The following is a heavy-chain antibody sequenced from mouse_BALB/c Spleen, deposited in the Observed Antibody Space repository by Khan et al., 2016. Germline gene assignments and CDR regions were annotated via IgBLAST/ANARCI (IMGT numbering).Heavy chain of an antibody. V-gene: IGHV3-2*02. CDR2: ISYSGST. CDR1: GYSITSDYA. Sequence: EVQLQESGPGLVKPSQSLSLTCTVTGYSITSDYAWNWIRQFPGNKLEWMGYISYSGSTSYNPSLKSRISITRDTSKNQFFLQLNSVTTEDTATYYCARGRYRYPFAYWGQGTLVTGSA. CDR3: ARGRYRYPFAY. J-gene: IGHJ3*01. D-gene: IGHD2-14*01.